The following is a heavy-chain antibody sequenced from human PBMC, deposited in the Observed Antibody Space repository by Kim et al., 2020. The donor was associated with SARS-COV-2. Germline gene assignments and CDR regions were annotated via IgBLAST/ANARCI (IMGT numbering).Heavy chain of an antibody. CDR2: ISGSGGST. V-gene: IGHV3-23*01. CDR3: AKHSGGSYLSGVGCFDY. D-gene: IGHD1-26*01. J-gene: IGHJ4*02. Sequence: GVSLRLSCAASGFTFSSYAMSWVRQAPGKGLEWVSAISGSGGSTYYADSVKGRFTISRDNSKNTLYLQMNSLRAEDTAVYYCAKHSGGSYLSGVGCFDYWGQGTLVTVSS. CDR1: GFTFSSYA.